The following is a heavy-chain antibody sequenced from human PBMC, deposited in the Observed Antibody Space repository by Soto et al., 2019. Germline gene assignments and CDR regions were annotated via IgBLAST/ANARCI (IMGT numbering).Heavy chain of an antibody. V-gene: IGHV3-23*01. J-gene: IGHJ4*02. Sequence: EVQLLESGGGLVQPGGSLRLSCAASGFTFSSYAMSWVRQAPGKGLEWVSAISGSGGYTYYADSVKGRFTISRDNSKNTLYLQMNSLRAEDTAVYHCAKDRRDSGSYRGFDYYFEYWGQGALVTVSS. CDR1: GFTFSSYA. CDR3: AKDRRDSGSYRGFDYYFEY. CDR2: ISGSGGYT. D-gene: IGHD1-26*01.